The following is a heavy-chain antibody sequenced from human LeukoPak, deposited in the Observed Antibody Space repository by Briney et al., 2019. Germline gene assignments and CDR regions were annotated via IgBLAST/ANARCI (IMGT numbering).Heavy chain of an antibody. D-gene: IGHD3-10*01. Sequence: SETLSLTCSVSGDSVTSSSYHWGWIRQPPGGGLEWIGTVYYSGKTYYNPSFKSRLTLAIDASKNQVSLRRSTVTVTDTAIYYCARLSGGNPGNFWGQGTLVTVSS. CDR2: VYYSGKT. V-gene: IGHV4-39*01. J-gene: IGHJ4*02. CDR3: ARLSGGNPGNF. CDR1: GDSVTSSSYH.